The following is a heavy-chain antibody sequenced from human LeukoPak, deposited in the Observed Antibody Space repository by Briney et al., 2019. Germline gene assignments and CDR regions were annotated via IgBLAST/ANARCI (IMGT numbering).Heavy chain of an antibody. J-gene: IGHJ4*02. V-gene: IGHV4-39*07. CDR3: ARDRPGTQGLVNFDY. Sequence: SETLSLTCTVSGGSISSSSYYWGWIRQPPGKGLEWIGSIYYSGSTYYNPSLKSRVTMSVDTSKNQFSLKLSSVTAADTAVYYCARDRPGTQGLVNFDYWGQGTLVTVSS. CDR2: IYYSGST. D-gene: IGHD6-19*01. CDR1: GGSISSSSYY.